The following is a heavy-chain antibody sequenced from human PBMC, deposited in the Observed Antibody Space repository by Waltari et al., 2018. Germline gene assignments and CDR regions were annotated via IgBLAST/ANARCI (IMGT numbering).Heavy chain of an antibody. CDR1: GFTFSNFW. Sequence: EVQLVESGGGLVQPGGSLRLSCAASGFTFSNFWLGWARQAPGKGLEWVANINQDGSGEYYVDSVKGRFTISRDNAKNSLYLQMNSLRAEDTAVYYCQRGDYWGQGTLVTVSS. J-gene: IGHJ4*02. CDR2: INQDGSGE. V-gene: IGHV3-7*04. CDR3: QRGDY.